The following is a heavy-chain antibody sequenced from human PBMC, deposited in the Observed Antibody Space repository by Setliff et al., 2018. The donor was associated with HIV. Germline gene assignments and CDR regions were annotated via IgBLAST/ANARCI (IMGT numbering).Heavy chain of an antibody. V-gene: IGHV3-48*04. Sequence: GGSLRLSCVASGFTFSSYAMHWVRQAPGKGLEWVSYITSGSDIVYYADSVKGRFTISRDNARNSLYLQMNSLRVEDTAVYYCVRDREQLVSWGQGTLVTVSS. J-gene: IGHJ4*02. CDR1: GFTFSSYA. CDR2: ITSGSDIV. CDR3: VRDREQLVS. D-gene: IGHD6-6*01.